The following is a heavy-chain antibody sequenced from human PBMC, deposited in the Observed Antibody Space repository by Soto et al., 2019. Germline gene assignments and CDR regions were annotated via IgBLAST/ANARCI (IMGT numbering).Heavy chain of an antibody. J-gene: IGHJ4*02. Sequence: SSGTLSLTCTVSGGSISSYYWSWVRPPPGKGLEWIGYIYYSGSTNYNPSLKSRVTISVDTSKNQFSLKLSSVTAADTAVYYCARHYNGDYPFYFDYWGQGTLVTVSS. CDR2: IYYSGST. V-gene: IGHV4-59*08. CDR3: ARHYNGDYPFYFDY. CDR1: GGSISSYY. D-gene: IGHD4-17*01.